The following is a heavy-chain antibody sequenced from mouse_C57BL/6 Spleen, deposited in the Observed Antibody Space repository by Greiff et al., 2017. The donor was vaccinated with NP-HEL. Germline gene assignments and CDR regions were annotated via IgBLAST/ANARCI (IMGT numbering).Heavy chain of an antibody. CDR1: GFTFSSYA. D-gene: IGHD1-1*01. V-gene: IGHV5-4*01. Sequence: DVQLVESGGGLVKPGGSLKLSCAASGFTFSSYAMSWVRQTPEKRLEWVATISDGGSYTYYPDNVKGRFTISRDNAKNNLYLQMSHLKSEDTAMYYCARVHYYGSSYFDYWGQGTTLTVSS. CDR3: ARVHYYGSSYFDY. CDR2: ISDGGSYT. J-gene: IGHJ2*01.